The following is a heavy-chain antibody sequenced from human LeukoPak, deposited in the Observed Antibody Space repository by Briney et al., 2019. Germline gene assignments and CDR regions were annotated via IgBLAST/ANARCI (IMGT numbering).Heavy chain of an antibody. V-gene: IGHV4-34*01. D-gene: IGHD3-22*01. CDR1: GGSFSGYY. CDR2: INHSGST. J-gene: IGHJ1*01. Sequence: TSETLSLTCAVYGGSFSGYYWSWIRQPPGKGLEWIGEINHSGSTNYNPSLKSRVTISVDTSKNQFSLKLSSVTAADTAVYYCARDGSDYYDSSGYYSYFLHWGQGTLVTVSS. CDR3: ARDGSDYYDSSGYYSYFLH.